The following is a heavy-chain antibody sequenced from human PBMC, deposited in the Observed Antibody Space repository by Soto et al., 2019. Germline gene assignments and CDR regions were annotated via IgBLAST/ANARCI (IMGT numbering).Heavy chain of an antibody. V-gene: IGHV4-39*01. J-gene: IGHJ5*02. CDR3: ARHVIMITFGGVIATIGGFPWFDA. CDR1: GGSISSSSYY. D-gene: IGHD3-16*02. Sequence: SETLSLTCTVSGGSISSSSYYWGWIRQPPGKGREWMGSIYYSGSTYYNPSLKTRVTISVDTSKNQFSLKLSSVTAADTAVYYCARHVIMITFGGVIATIGGFPWFDAWGQGTVVTVS. CDR2: IYYSGST.